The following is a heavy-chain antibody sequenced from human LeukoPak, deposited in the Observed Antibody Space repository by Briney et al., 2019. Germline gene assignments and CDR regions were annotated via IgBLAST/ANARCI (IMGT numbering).Heavy chain of an antibody. D-gene: IGHD2-15*01. CDR2: IYYSGST. V-gene: IGHV4-59*01. CDR1: GGSTSSYY. Sequence: PPETLSVTCTVSGGSTSSYYWSWIRHPPRKGLEWIGYIYYSGSTNDNPSLKSILTISGATSKNQFSMKLSSVTAEDTAVYYCARQDGYCSGGSCYSRHYGMDVWGQGTTFTVSS. J-gene: IGHJ6*02. CDR3: ARQDGYCSGGSCYSRHYGMDV.